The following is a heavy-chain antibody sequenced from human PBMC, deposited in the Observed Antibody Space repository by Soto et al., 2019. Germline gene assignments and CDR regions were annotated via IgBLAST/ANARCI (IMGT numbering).Heavy chain of an antibody. CDR2: IIPIFGTA. V-gene: IGHV1-69*13. J-gene: IGHJ4*02. Sequence: SVKVSCKASGGTFSSYAISWVRQAPGQGLEWMGGIIPIFGTANYAQKFQGRVTITADESTSTAYMELSSLRSEDTAVYYCARDPAYYDSSAQSGYWGQGTRVTV. D-gene: IGHD3-22*01. CDR3: ARDPAYYDSSAQSGY. CDR1: GGTFSSYA.